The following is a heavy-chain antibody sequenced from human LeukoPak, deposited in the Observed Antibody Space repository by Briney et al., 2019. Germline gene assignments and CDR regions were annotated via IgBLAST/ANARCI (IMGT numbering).Heavy chain of an antibody. CDR1: GGTFSSYA. D-gene: IGHD6-6*01. Sequence: SVKVSCKASGGTFSSYAISWVRQAPGQGLEWMGGIIPIFGTANYAQKFQGRVTITADKSTSTAYMELSSLRSEDTAVYYCAIKSSSGRYYYMDVWGKGTTVTVSS. J-gene: IGHJ6*03. CDR2: IIPIFGTA. CDR3: AIKSSSGRYYYMDV. V-gene: IGHV1-69*06.